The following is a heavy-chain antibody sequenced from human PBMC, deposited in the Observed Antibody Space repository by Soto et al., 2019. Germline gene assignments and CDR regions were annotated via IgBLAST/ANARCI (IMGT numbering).Heavy chain of an antibody. CDR2: IYHSGST. J-gene: IGHJ4*02. CDR1: GGSFSGYY. V-gene: IGHV4-34*01. Sequence: SETLSLTCAVYGGSFSGYYWSWIRQPPGKGLEWIGYIYHSGSTYYNPSLKSRVTVSVARSKVQFSLKVSSVTAADKGEYYSARGPDYWGQGTLVTVSS. CDR3: ARGPDY.